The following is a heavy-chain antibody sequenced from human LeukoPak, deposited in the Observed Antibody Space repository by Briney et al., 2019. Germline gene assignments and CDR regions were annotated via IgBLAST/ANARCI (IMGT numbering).Heavy chain of an antibody. CDR1: GFTFGSYA. V-gene: IGHV3-23*01. D-gene: IGHD3-16*01. J-gene: IGHJ4*02. CDR2: ISGSGGST. Sequence: PGGSLRLSCTASGFTFGSYAMSWVRQAPGKGLEWVSVISGSGGSTYYGDSVKGRFTISRDNSKNTLYLQMNSLRAEDTAVYYCAKDGVVTITFDYWGQGTLVTVSS. CDR3: AKDGVVTITFDY.